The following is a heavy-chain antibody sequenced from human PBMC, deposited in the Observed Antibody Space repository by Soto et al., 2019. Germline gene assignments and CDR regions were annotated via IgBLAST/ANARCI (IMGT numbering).Heavy chain of an antibody. CDR1: GFTFSSYG. CDR3: XXXXXXXXXXXXXXXXTXWXDP. V-gene: IGHV3-33*01. Sequence: SCAACGFTFSSYGMHWVRQSPGKGLEWVAVIWYDGSNKYYADSVKGRFTISRDNSKNTLYLQMNSLRAEDTAVYYXXXXXXXXXXXXXXXXXTXWXDPWXXGTLVTVS. J-gene: IGHJ5*02. CDR2: IWYDGSNK.